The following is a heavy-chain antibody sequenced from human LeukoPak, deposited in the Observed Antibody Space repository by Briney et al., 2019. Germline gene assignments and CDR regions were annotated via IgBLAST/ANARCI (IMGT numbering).Heavy chain of an antibody. J-gene: IGHJ3*02. CDR3: ARQTLEGAFDI. CDR2: ISYDGSNK. CDR1: GFSFSSYA. Sequence: PGGSLRLSCAASGFSFSSYAMHWVRQAPGKGLEWVALISYDGSNKKYADSVKGRFTISRDNSKNTLYLQMNSLRAEDTAVYYCARQTLEGAFDIWGQGTMVTVSS. V-gene: IGHV3-30*04.